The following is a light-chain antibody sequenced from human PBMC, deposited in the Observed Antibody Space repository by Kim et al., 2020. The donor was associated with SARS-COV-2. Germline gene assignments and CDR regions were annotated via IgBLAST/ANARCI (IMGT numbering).Light chain of an antibody. CDR3: QQYNDWPLT. CDR2: GAS. Sequence: SVSPGERATLSCRASQSVSSNLAWYQQKPGQAPRVLMYGASTRATGIPARFSGSGSGTEFTLTISSLQSEDSAIYHCQQYNDWPLTFGGGTKLEI. J-gene: IGKJ4*01. V-gene: IGKV3-15*01. CDR1: QSVSSN.